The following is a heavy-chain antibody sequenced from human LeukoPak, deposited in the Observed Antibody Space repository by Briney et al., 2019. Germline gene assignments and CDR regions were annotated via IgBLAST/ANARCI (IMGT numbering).Heavy chain of an antibody. D-gene: IGHD5-24*01. CDR1: GFTFSDYW. CDR3: VRDREGYNY. V-gene: IGHV3-74*01. CDR2: IDRDGRT. Sequence: GGSLRLSCAASGFTFSDYWMHWVRQAPGKGLVWVSRIDRDGRTSYADSVKGRFTISRDNAKNTLSLQMNSLRAVDTAIYYCVRDREGYNYWGQGTLVTVSS. J-gene: IGHJ4*02.